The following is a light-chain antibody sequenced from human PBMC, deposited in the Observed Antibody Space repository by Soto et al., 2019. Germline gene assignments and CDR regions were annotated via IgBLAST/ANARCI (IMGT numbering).Light chain of an antibody. CDR1: QSVSSCY. CDR2: GAS. CDR3: QQYGTSFWT. J-gene: IGKJ1*01. Sequence: EIVLTQSPGTLSLSPGERVTLSCRTSQSVSSCYLSWDQQKPGQAPRLVIYGASTRDSGVPDRFSGSGSGTEFTLTISRLEPEDFAVYYCQQYGTSFWTFGQGTKVEIK. V-gene: IGKV3-20*01.